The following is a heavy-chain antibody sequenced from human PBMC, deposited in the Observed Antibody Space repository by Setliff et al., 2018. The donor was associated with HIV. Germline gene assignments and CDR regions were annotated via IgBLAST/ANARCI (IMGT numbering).Heavy chain of an antibody. V-gene: IGHV3-7*01. Sequence: PGGSLRLSCEASGFSFSTYSMSWVRRAPGKGLEWVATIKYDGSETYHVDSVKGRFTISRDNAKNSLYLQMNSLRAEDTAVYYCARLGPITTHTTYDYWGQGTLVTVS. CDR3: ARLGPITTHTTYDY. J-gene: IGHJ4*02. CDR2: IKYDGSET. D-gene: IGHD3-16*01. CDR1: GFSFSTYS.